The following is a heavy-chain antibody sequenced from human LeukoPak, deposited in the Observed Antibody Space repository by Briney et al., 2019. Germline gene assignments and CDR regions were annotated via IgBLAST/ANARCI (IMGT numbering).Heavy chain of an antibody. J-gene: IGHJ4*02. CDR1: GGSISSSSYY. D-gene: IGHD3-10*01. CDR2: IYYTGGT. Sequence: PSETLSLTCTVSGGSISSSSYYWGWIRQPPGKGLEWIGSIYYTGGTYYNPSLKSRVTLSVDTSKNQFSLKLSSVTAADTAVYYCARHFTMVRGVTLESWGQGTLVTVSS. CDR3: ARHFTMVRGVTLES. V-gene: IGHV4-39*01.